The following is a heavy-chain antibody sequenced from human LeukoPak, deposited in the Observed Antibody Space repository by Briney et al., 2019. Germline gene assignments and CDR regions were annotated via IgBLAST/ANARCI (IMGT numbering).Heavy chain of an antibody. CDR3: AKDEIAAATLAYYYYGMDV. CDR2: ISYDGSNK. V-gene: IGHV3-30*18. J-gene: IGHJ6*02. CDR1: GFTFSSYS. D-gene: IGHD6-13*01. Sequence: GGSLRLSCAASGFTFSSYSMNWVRQAPGKGLEWVAIISYDGSNKYYADSVKGRFTISRDNSQNTLYLQMNSLRAEDTALYYCAKDEIAAATLAYYYYGMDVWGQGTTVTVSS.